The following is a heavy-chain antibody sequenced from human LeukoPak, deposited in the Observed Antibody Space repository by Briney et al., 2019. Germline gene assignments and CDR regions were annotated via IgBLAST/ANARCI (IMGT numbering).Heavy chain of an antibody. J-gene: IGHJ4*02. Sequence: ASVKVSCKASVYTFTGYYMHWVRQAPGPGLEWMGWINPNSGGTNYAQKFQGRVTMTRDTSISTAYMELSRLRSDDTAVYYCATPERGYSGYDFGSWGQGTLVTVSS. CDR1: VYTFTGYY. CDR3: ATPERGYSGYDFGS. D-gene: IGHD5-12*01. V-gene: IGHV1-2*02. CDR2: INPNSGGT.